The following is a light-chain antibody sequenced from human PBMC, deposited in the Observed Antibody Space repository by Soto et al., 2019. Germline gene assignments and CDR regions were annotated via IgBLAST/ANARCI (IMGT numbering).Light chain of an antibody. Sequence: EIVLTQSPGTVSLSPGERATLSCRASQSVGSRWLAWYQQKPGQAHRVLIYGGSNRATGIPDRFSGRGSGTDITLTISRLEPEDFAVYYFLQYYSSRTFGQGTKVE. V-gene: IGKV3-20*01. CDR1: QSVGSRW. CDR3: LQYYSSRT. J-gene: IGKJ1*01. CDR2: GGS.